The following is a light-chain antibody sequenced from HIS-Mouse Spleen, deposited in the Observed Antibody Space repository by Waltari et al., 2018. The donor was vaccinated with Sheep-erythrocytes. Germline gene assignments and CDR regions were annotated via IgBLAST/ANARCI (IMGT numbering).Light chain of an antibody. CDR2: RDS. V-gene: IGLV3-9*01. J-gene: IGLJ2*01. Sequence: SYELTQPLSVSVALGQTARITCGGNNIGSKNAHWSQQKPGQAPVLVIYRDSNRPSGIPERFSGSNSGNTATLTISRAQAGDEADYYCQVWDSSTVVFGGGTKLTVL. CDR3: QVWDSSTVV. CDR1: NIGSKN.